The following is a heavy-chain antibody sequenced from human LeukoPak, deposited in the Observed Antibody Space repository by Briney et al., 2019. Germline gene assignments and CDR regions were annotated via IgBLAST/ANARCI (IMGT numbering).Heavy chain of an antibody. CDR2: IYTSGST. V-gene: IGHV4-4*07. CDR1: GGSISSYY. CDR3: ARDLPGIAAAGAFDY. J-gene: IGHJ4*02. Sequence: SETLSLTCTVSGGSISSYYWSWIRQPAGKGREWIGRIYTSGSTNYNPSLKSRVTISVDTSKHQFSLKLSSVTAADTAVYYCARDLPGIAAAGAFDYWGQGTLVTVSS. D-gene: IGHD6-13*01.